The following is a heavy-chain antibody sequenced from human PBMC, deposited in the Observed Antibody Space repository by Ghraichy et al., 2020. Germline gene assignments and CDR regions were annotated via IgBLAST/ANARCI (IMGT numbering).Heavy chain of an antibody. CDR1: GFTVSSNY. Sequence: GGSLRLSCAASGFTVSSNYMSWVRQAPGKGLEWVSVIYSGGSTYYADSVKGRFTISRDNSKNTLYLQMNSLRAEDTAVYYCARDWDYDSSGYYAFDIWGQGTMVTVS. V-gene: IGHV3-53*01. D-gene: IGHD3-22*01. J-gene: IGHJ3*02. CDR3: ARDWDYDSSGYYAFDI. CDR2: IYSGGST.